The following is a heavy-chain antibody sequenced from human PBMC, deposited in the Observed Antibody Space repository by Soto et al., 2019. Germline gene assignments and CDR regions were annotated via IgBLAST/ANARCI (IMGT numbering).Heavy chain of an antibody. V-gene: IGHV3-33*01. J-gene: IGHJ4*02. CDR3: ARGYSGYDFALECFDY. CDR1: GFTFSSYG. D-gene: IGHD5-12*01. CDR2: IWYDGSNK. Sequence: GGSLRLSCAASGFTFSSYGMHWVRQAPGKGLEWVAVIWYDGSNKYYADSVKGRFTISRDNSKNTLYLQMNSLRAEDTAVYYCARGYSGYDFALECFDYWGQGTLVTVSS.